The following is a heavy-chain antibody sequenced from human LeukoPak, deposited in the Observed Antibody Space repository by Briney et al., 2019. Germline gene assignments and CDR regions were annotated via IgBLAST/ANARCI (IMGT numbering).Heavy chain of an antibody. J-gene: IGHJ4*02. D-gene: IGHD6-19*01. CDR2: ISSSSSYI. CDR3: ARGAPQYSSGWPYYFDY. Sequence: PGGSLRLSCAASGFTFSSYSMNWVRQAPGKGLEWVSSISSSSSYIYYADSVKGRFTISRHNAKNSLYLQMNSLRAEDTAVYYCARGAPQYSSGWPYYFDYWGQGTLVTVSS. V-gene: IGHV3-21*01. CDR1: GFTFSSYS.